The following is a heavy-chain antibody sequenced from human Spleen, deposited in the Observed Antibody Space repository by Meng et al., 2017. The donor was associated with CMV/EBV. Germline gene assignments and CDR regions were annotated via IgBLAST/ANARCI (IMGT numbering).Heavy chain of an antibody. CDR3: AKGNRQNPFYHGMHV. CDR1: GFTFSSYA. D-gene: IGHD1-14*01. J-gene: IGHJ6*02. V-gene: IGHV3-30*04. CDR2: ISYDGNNK. Sequence: GESLKISXXASGFTFSSYAVHWVRQAPGKGLEWVAVISYDGNNKYYADSVKGRFTISRDNSNNLVYLQMNGLRPEDPAVYYCAKGNRQNPFYHGMHVWGQGSTVTVSS.